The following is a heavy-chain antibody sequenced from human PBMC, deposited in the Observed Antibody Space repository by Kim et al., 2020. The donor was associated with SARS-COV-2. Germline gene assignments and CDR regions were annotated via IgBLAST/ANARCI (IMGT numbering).Heavy chain of an antibody. CDR3: ARSFLWFGALLPPSWVSFYFDY. V-gene: IGHV4-39*01. D-gene: IGHD3-10*01. CDR1: GGSISSSSYY. CDR2: IYYSGST. J-gene: IGHJ4*02. Sequence: SETLSLTCTVSGGSISSSSYYWGWIRQPPGKGLEWIGSIYYSGSTYYNPSLKSRVTISVDTSKNQFSLKLSSVTAADTAVYYCARSFLWFGALLPPSWVSFYFDYWGQGTLVTVSS.